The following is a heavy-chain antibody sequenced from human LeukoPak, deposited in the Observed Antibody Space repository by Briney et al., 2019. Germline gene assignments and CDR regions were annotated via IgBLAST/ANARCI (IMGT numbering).Heavy chain of an antibody. V-gene: IGHV4-61*02. CDR3: TRGTSWFFTN. D-gene: IGHD6-13*01. Sequence: SETLSLTCTVSGGSISSGSYYWSWIRQPPGKGLEWIGRLSSSGGTTDNPSLQNRVTISRDTSQNQFFLTLTSVTAADTALYYCTRGTSWFFTNWGQGILVTVSS. J-gene: IGHJ1*01. CDR2: LSSSGGT. CDR1: GGSISSGSYY.